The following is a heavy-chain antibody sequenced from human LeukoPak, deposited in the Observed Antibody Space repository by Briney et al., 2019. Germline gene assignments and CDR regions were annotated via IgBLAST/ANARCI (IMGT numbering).Heavy chain of an antibody. J-gene: IGHJ5*02. CDR3: AKDVVVVAARSASWFDP. D-gene: IGHD2-15*01. V-gene: IGHV3-30*18. CDR1: GFTFSSYS. Sequence: PGGSLRLSCAASGFTFSSYSMHWVRQAPGKGLEWVAVISYDGSNKYYADSVKGRFTISRDNSKNTLYLQMNSLRAEDTAVYYCAKDVVVVAARSASWFDPWGQGTLVTVSS. CDR2: ISYDGSNK.